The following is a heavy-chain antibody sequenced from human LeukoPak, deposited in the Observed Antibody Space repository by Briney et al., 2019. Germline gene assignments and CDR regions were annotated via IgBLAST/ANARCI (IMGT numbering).Heavy chain of an antibody. D-gene: IGHD1-26*01. V-gene: IGHV3-9*01. J-gene: IGHJ6*02. CDR2: INWNGGGT. Sequence: GGSLRLSCAATGVTVKDYGMHWVRQPPGKGLEWVSSINWNGGGTDYADSVKGRFTISRDNAKNSLYLQLSSLRPEDTALYYCAKHMRATNTYSFFGLDVWGQGTTVTVSS. CDR1: GVTVKDYG. CDR3: AKHMRATNTYSFFGLDV.